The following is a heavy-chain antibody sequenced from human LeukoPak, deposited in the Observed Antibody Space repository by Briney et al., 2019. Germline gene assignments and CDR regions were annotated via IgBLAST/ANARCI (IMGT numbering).Heavy chain of an antibody. CDR3: ARGQRVVATTPFDY. V-gene: IGHV4-34*01. CDR2: INHSGST. D-gene: IGHD5-12*01. CDR1: GGSFSGYY. Sequence: SETLSLTCAVYGGSFSGYYWSWIRQPPGKGLEWIGEINHSGSTNYNPSLKSRVTISVDTSKNQFSLQLSSVTAADTAVYYCARGQRVVATTPFDYWGQGTLVTVSS. J-gene: IGHJ4*02.